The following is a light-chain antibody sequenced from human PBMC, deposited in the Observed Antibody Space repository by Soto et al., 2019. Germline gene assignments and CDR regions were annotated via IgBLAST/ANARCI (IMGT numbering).Light chain of an antibody. CDR3: QQHSHWPPWT. Sequence: EVVLTPSPATLSLSPVERATLSCRASENVRTFVDWYQQKPGQAPRLLLHGASNRATGIPARFSGSGSGTDFTLTISNLEPEDFAVYYGQQHSHWPPWTFGQGTKVDIK. J-gene: IGKJ1*01. V-gene: IGKV3-11*01. CDR2: GAS. CDR1: ENVRTF.